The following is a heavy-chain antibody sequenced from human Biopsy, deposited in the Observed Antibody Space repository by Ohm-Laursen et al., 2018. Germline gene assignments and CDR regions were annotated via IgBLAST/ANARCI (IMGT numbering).Heavy chain of an antibody. Sequence: SVKVSCKASGYTFTDYYLHWVRQDPGQGLEWMGWIHVKSGATNYAQKFQGRVTMTRDTSMSTAYMELNRLRSDDTAVYYCARGGLNYWYFDLWGRGTLVTVSS. J-gene: IGHJ2*01. CDR2: IHVKSGAT. D-gene: IGHD1-26*01. CDR3: ARGGLNYWYFDL. V-gene: IGHV1-2*02. CDR1: GYTFTDYY.